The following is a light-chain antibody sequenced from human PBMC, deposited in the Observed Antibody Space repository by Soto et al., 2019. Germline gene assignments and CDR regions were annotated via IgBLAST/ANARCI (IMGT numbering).Light chain of an antibody. CDR1: EKIYGN. Sequence: VVITQSPATLSVSKREKATVSRMASEKIYGNLVWYQQKPGQAPRLLIYGGSSRATGIPDRFSGSGSGTDFTLTISRLEPEDCAVYYCHLYGSSLWTVGEGTQVEIK. J-gene: IGKJ1*01. V-gene: IGKV3-20*01. CDR2: GGS. CDR3: HLYGSSLWT.